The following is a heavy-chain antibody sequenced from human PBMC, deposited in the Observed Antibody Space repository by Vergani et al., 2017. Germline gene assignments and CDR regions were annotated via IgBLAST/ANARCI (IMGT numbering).Heavy chain of an antibody. J-gene: IGHJ4*02. CDR1: GFTVSSNY. V-gene: IGHV3-53*01. Sequence: EVQLVESGGGLIQPGGSLRLSCAASGFTVSSNYMSWVRQAPGKGLEWVSVIYSGGSTYYADSVKGRFTISRDNSKNTLYLQMNSLRAEDTAVYYCAKDRDFWSGYYTPISNYFDYWGQGTLVTVSS. CDR3: AKDRDFWSGYYTPISNYFDY. CDR2: IYSGGST. D-gene: IGHD3-3*01.